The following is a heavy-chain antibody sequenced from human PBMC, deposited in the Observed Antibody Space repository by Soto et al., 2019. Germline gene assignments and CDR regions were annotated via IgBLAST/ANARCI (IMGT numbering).Heavy chain of an antibody. V-gene: IGHV4-59*01. CDR2: IYYSGSN. J-gene: IGHJ4*02. CDR3: ARGTAALWGGFDY. D-gene: IGHD6-25*01. Sequence: SETLSLTCTVSGGSISSDYWSWIRQPPGKGLEWIGYIYYSGSNNYNPSLNSRVTISIDTSKTQFSLRLSSVTAADTAVYYCARGTAALWGGFDYWGQGTLVTVSS. CDR1: GGSISSDY.